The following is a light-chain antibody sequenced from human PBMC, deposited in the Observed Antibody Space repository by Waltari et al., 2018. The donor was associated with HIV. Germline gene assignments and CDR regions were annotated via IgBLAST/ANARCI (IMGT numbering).Light chain of an antibody. V-gene: IGKV1-5*03. J-gene: IGKJ2*01. CDR1: QTIHKW. CDR2: EAS. CDR3: QQYNTFST. Sequence: DIQMTQSPYTLSASVGDRVTITCRASQTIHKWLAWYQQKPGKAPKLLIFEASSLESGVPSRFSGSGSGTEFTLTISSLQPDDFATYYCQQYNTFSTFGQGTKLEIK.